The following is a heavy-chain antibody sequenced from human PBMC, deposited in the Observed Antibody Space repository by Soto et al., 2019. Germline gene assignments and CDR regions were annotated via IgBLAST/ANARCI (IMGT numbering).Heavy chain of an antibody. CDR1: GYTFTSYY. J-gene: IGHJ4*02. CDR3: ARDPPRYSSSWYRFDY. V-gene: IGHV1-46*01. Sequence: ASVKVSCKASGYTFTSYYMHWVRQAPGQGLEWMGIINPSGGSTSYAQKFQGRATMTRDTSTSTVYMELSSLRSEDTAVYYCARDPPRYSSSWYRFDYWGQGTLVTVS. D-gene: IGHD6-13*01. CDR2: INPSGGST.